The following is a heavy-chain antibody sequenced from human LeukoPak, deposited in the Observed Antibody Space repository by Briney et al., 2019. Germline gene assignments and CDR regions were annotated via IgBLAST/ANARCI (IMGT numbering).Heavy chain of an antibody. CDR3: AKVEGYNYGYFED. CDR2: ISWNSGNI. CDR1: GFTFDDYG. D-gene: IGHD5-18*01. Sequence: GGSLRLSCAASGFTFDDYGMHWVRQAPGKGLEWVSGISWNSGNIDYADSVEGRFTISRDNAKNSLYLQMNSLRPEDTALYYCAKVEGYNYGYFEDRGQGTLVTVSS. V-gene: IGHV3-9*01. J-gene: IGHJ4*02.